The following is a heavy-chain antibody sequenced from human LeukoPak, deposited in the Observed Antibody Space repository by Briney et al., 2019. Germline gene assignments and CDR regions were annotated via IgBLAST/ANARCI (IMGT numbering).Heavy chain of an antibody. CDR2: MNLNSGNT. CDR1: GYTFTSYD. D-gene: IGHD6-13*01. CDR3: AKGSRGYSSSWYRIDY. Sequence: GASVKVSCKASGYTFTSYDINWVRQATGQGLEWVGWMNLNSGNTGYAQKFQGRVTMTRNTSISTAYMELSSLRSEDTAVYYCAKGSRGYSSSWYRIDYWGQGTLVTVSS. V-gene: IGHV1-8*01. J-gene: IGHJ4*02.